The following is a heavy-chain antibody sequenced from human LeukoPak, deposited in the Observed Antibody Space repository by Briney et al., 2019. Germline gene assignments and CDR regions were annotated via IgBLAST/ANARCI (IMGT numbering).Heavy chain of an antibody. D-gene: IGHD4-23*01. CDR2: IRYDGSNK. CDR3: ANPRNSGGNVFDY. Sequence: GGSLRLSCAASGFTFSSYGMHWVRQAPGKGLEWVAFIRYDGSNKYYADSVKGRFTISRDNSKNTLYLQMNSLRAEDTAVYYCANPRNSGGNVFDYWGQGTLVTVSS. J-gene: IGHJ4*02. CDR1: GFTFSSYG. V-gene: IGHV3-30*02.